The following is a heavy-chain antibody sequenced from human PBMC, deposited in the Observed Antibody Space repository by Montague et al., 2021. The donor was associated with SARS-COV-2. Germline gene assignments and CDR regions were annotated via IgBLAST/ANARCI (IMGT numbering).Heavy chain of an antibody. CDR2: INWNGGRT. D-gene: IGHD5-12*01. CDR1: GFTFGDYG. V-gene: IGHV3-20*04. J-gene: IGHJ6*02. Sequence: SLRLSCAAPGFTFGDYGMSWVRQDPGKGLEWVSGINWNGGRTGYADSVKGRFTISRDNAKNSLYLQMNSLRAEDTALYYCARVMSGYSGYDLRLIYYYHGMDVWGQGTTVTVSS. CDR3: ARVMSGYSGYDLRLIYYYHGMDV.